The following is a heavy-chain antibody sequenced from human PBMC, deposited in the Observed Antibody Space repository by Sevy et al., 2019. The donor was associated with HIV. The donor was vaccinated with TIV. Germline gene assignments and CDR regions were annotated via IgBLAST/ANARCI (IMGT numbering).Heavy chain of an antibody. J-gene: IGHJ4*02. V-gene: IGHV3-43*01. CDR2: ISWDGGST. CDR3: AKDRGGYYYDSSGYSFDY. Sequence: GGSLRLSCAASGFTFDDYTMHWVRQAPGKGLEWVSLISWDGGSTYYADSVKGRFTISTDNSKNSLYLQMNSLRTEDTALYYCAKDRGGYYYDSSGYSFDYWGQGTLVTVSS. D-gene: IGHD3-22*01. CDR1: GFTFDDYT.